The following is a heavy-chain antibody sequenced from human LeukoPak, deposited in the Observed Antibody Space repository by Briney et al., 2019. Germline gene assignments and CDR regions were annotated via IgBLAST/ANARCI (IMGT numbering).Heavy chain of an antibody. J-gene: IGHJ4*02. D-gene: IGHD3-16*02. CDR2: INPNSGGT. V-gene: IGHV1-2*02. Sequence: GASVKVSCKASGYTFTGYYMHWVRHAPGQGLELMGWINPNSGGTNYAQKFQGRVTMTRDTSISTAYMELRSLRSDDTAVYYCARDLRVSRGVIGYWGQGTLVTVSS. CDR1: GYTFTGYY. CDR3: ARDLRVSRGVIGY.